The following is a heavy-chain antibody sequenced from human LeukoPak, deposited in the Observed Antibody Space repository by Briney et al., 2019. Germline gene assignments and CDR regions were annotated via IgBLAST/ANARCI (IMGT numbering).Heavy chain of an antibody. CDR1: GFTFSDYY. J-gene: IGHJ4*02. CDR2: ISSSGSTI. Sequence: PGGSLRLSCAASGFTFSDYYMSWIRQAPGKGLEWVSYISSSGSTIYYADSVKGRFTISKDNAKNSLYLQMNSLRAEDTAVYYCAREPDGRGHYYDSSGDDYWGQGTLVTVSS. D-gene: IGHD3-22*01. V-gene: IGHV3-11*04. CDR3: AREPDGRGHYYDSSGDDY.